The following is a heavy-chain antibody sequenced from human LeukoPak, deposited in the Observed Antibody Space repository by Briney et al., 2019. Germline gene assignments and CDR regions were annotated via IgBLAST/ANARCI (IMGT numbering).Heavy chain of an antibody. V-gene: IGHV3-23*01. J-gene: IGHJ4*02. CDR2: ISGSGGST. CDR3: AKDLMSLAGTIGY. D-gene: IGHD6-19*01. Sequence: RGSLRLSSAASGFTFSSYATSWVRQAPGKGLEWVSAISGSGGSTYYADSVKGRFTISRDNSKNTLYLQMNSLRAEDTAVYYCAKDLMSLAGTIGYWGQGTLVTVSS. CDR1: GFTFSSYA.